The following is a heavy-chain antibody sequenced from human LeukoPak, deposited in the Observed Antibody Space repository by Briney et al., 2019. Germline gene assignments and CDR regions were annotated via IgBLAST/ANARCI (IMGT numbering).Heavy chain of an antibody. D-gene: IGHD6-13*01. J-gene: IGHJ4*02. CDR1: GFTLRSYS. CDR2: ISSSSSYI. Sequence: GGSLRLACAASGFTLRSYSMNWVREARGKGLECVSSISSSSSYIYYADSVKGRFTISRDNAKNSLYLQMNSLRAEDTAVYYCARDWNAAGTSQGDYWGQGTLVTVSS. CDR3: ARDWNAAGTSQGDY. V-gene: IGHV3-21*01.